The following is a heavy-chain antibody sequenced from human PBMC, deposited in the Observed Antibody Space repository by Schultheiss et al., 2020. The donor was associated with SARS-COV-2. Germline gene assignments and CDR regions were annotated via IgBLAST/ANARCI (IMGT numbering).Heavy chain of an antibody. CDR3: ARGWYCSDGNCPAIYGMDV. D-gene: IGHD2-15*01. CDR1: GFTFSSYG. J-gene: IGHJ6*02. CDR2: IWYDGSNK. V-gene: IGHV3-33*08. Sequence: GGSLRLSCAASGFTFSSYGMHWVRQAPGKGLEWVAVIWYDGSNKYYADSVKGRFTISRDNSKNTLYLQMNSLRAEDTAVYYCARGWYCSDGNCPAIYGMDVWGQGTTVTVSS.